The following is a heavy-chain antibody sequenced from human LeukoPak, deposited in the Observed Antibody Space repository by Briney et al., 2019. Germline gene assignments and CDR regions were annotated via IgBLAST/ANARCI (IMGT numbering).Heavy chain of an antibody. D-gene: IGHD3-22*01. V-gene: IGHV4-39*01. CDR3: ARLYYDSRGYYWFDP. CDR2: VYYSGDT. J-gene: IGHJ5*02. Sequence: SETLSLTCSVSDGSISSRNYYWGWIRQPPGRGLEWIGSVYYSGDTYSNPSLKSRVTVSVDTSKNQFSLRLYSVTGADTAVYYCARLYYDSRGYYWFDPWGQGTLVTVSS. CDR1: DGSISSRNYY.